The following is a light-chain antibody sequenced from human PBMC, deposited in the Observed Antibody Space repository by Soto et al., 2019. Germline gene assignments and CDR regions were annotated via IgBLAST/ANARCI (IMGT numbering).Light chain of an antibody. J-gene: IGKJ1*01. CDR2: KSS. V-gene: IGKV1-5*03. Sequence: DLQMTQSPSTLSASVGDRVTITCRASQSISSWLAWYQQKPGNPPKLLIFKSSTLERGVPSRFSGSGSRTEFSLTISSLQPDDFATYYCQQYNGYSGAFGQGTKVEIK. CDR1: QSISSW. CDR3: QQYNGYSGA.